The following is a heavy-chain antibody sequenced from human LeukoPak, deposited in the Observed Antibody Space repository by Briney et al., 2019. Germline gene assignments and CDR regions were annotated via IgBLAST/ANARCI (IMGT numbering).Heavy chain of an antibody. J-gene: IGHJ5*02. Sequence: SETLSLTCTVSGGSISSYYWSWIRQPPGKGLEWIGYIYYSGSTNYNPSLKSRVTISVDTSKNQFSLKLSSVTAADTAVYYCARDGPYSSEGNWFDPWGQGTLVTVSS. V-gene: IGHV4-59*01. CDR1: GGSISSYY. CDR3: ARDGPYSSEGNWFDP. CDR2: IYYSGST. D-gene: IGHD6-19*01.